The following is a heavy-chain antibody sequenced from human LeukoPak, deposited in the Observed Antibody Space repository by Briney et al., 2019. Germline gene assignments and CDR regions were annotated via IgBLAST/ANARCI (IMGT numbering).Heavy chain of an antibody. CDR3: ARARLYPGIAVAGTIGYGMDV. CDR1: GGSISSGGYY. J-gene: IGHJ6*02. V-gene: IGHV4-30-2*01. Sequence: SETLSLTCTVSGGSISSGGYYWSWIRQPPGKGLEWIGYIYHSGSTYYNPSLKSRVTISVDTSKNQFSLKLSSVTAADTAVYYCARARLYPGIAVAGTIGYGMDVWGQGTTVTVSS. CDR2: IYHSGST. D-gene: IGHD6-19*01.